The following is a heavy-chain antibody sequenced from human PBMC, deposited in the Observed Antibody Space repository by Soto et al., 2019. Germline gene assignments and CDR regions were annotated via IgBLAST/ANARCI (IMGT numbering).Heavy chain of an antibody. CDR2: ISGSGGST. CDR3: AKGPNYYDSSGYFSY. J-gene: IGHJ4*02. Sequence: GGSLRLSCAASGFTFSSYAMSWFRQAPGKGLEWVSAISGSGGSTYYADSVKGRFTISRDNSKNTLYLQMNSLRAEDTAVYYCAKGPNYYDSSGYFSYWGQGTLVTVSS. CDR1: GFTFSSYA. V-gene: IGHV3-23*01. D-gene: IGHD3-22*01.